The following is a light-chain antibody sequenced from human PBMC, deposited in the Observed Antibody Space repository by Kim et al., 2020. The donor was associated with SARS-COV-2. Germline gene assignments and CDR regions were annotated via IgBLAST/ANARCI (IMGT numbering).Light chain of an antibody. Sequence: GRWVTDACSGSSSNTGSNTVNWSKRRTGKTPKHISYSNNKRTSGVPDRLSGSKSGTSTSLAISGLRSEDEADYYCAAWDDSLNGAVFGGGTQLTVL. V-gene: IGLV1-44*01. CDR3: AAWDDSLNGAV. J-gene: IGLJ7*01. CDR1: SSNTGSNT. CDR2: SNN.